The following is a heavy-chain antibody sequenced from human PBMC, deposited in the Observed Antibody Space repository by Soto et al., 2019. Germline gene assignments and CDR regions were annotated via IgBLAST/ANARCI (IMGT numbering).Heavy chain of an antibody. J-gene: IGHJ4*02. Sequence: QVQLVESGGGVVQPGRSLRLSCAASGFTFSKYGMSWVRQAPDKGLEWVAVISHDGKVAYYTDSVKGRFTISRDNSKNTVFLQMNSLRTEDTTVYYCAKERTEYISRSLDNWGQGILVTVSP. CDR3: AKERTEYISRSLDN. CDR2: ISHDGKVA. V-gene: IGHV3-30*18. D-gene: IGHD6-6*01. CDR1: GFTFSKYG.